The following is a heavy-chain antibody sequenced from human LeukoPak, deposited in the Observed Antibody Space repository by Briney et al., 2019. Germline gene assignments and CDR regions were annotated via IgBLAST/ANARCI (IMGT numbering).Heavy chain of an antibody. CDR3: ARNGNNYSSYVLYYYYYYGMDV. Sequence: GRSLRLSCAASGFTFSSYGMHWVRQAPGKGLEWVAVIWYDGSNKYYADSVKGRFTISRDNSKNTLYLQMNSLRAEDTAVYYCARNGNNYSSYVLYYYYYYGMDVWGQGTTVTVSS. CDR2: IWYDGSNK. V-gene: IGHV3-33*01. D-gene: IGHD4-11*01. CDR1: GFTFSSYG. J-gene: IGHJ6*02.